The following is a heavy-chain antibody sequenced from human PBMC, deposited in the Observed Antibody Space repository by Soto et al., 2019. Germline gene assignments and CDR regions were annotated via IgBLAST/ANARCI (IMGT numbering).Heavy chain of an antibody. CDR1: GGSFSGYY. J-gene: IGHJ6*03. V-gene: IGHV4-34*01. D-gene: IGHD7-27*01. CDR2: INHSGST. Sequence: SETLSLTCAVYGGSFSGYYWSWIRQPPGKGLEWIGEINHSGSTNYNPSLKIRVTISVDTSKNQFSLKRSSVNAADTAVYYCARGGELGYYYYYYMDVWGKGTTVTVSS. CDR3: ARGGELGYYYYYYMDV.